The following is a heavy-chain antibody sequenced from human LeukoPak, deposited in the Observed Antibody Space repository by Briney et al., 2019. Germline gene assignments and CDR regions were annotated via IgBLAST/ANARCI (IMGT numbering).Heavy chain of an antibody. CDR3: AKAFYYYDSSGYYVVDY. CDR1: GFTFSSYG. D-gene: IGHD3-22*01. CDR2: IRYDGSNK. V-gene: IGHV3-30*02. J-gene: IGHJ4*02. Sequence: GGSLRLSCAASGFTFSSYGMHWVRQAPGKGLEWVAFIRYDGSNKYYADSVKGRFTISRDNSKNTLYLQMNSLRAEDTAVYYCAKAFYYYDSSGYYVVDYWGQGTLVTVSS.